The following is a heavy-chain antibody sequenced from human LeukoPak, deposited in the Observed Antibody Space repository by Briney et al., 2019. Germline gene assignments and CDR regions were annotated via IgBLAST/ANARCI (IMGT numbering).Heavy chain of an antibody. D-gene: IGHD3-10*01. CDR1: GGTFINYA. Sequence: SVKVSCKASGGTFINYAISWVRQAPGQGLEWMGGIIPMYGTTNYAQNFQDRVTITADESTSTVYMELNSLRSEDTAVYYCAREGDSGSPPYFDYWGQGTLVTVSS. CDR2: IIPMYGTT. V-gene: IGHV1-69*01. J-gene: IGHJ4*02. CDR3: AREGDSGSPPYFDY.